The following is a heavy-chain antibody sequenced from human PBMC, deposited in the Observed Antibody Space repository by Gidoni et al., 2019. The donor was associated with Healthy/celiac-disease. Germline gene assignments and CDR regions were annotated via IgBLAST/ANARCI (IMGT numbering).Heavy chain of an antibody. CDR3: ARHGPVVPAAMGRDYYYYGMDV. Sequence: QLQLQDSSPGVVEPSVPMSRPFPVTGGSSSSRRYSCGCIRQPPGKGLEWIGSIYYSGSTYYNPSLKSQVTISVDKSKNQFSLKLSSVTAADTAVYYCARHGPVVPAAMGRDYYYYGMDVWGQGTTVTVSS. J-gene: IGHJ6*02. CDR1: GGSSSSRRYS. CDR2: IYYSGST. V-gene: IGHV4-39*01. D-gene: IGHD2-2*01.